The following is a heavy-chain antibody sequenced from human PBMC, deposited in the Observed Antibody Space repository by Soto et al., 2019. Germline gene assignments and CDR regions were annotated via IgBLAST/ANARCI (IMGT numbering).Heavy chain of an antibody. D-gene: IGHD3-10*01. CDR3: ARGNVLLWFGELYFGWFDP. CDR1: GGSISSGGYY. Sequence: QVQLQESGPGLVKPSQTLSLTCTVSGGSISSGGYYWSWIRQHPGKGLEWIGYIYYSGSTYYNPSLKSRVTRSVDTAKNQFSLKLSSVTAADTAVYYCARGNVLLWFGELYFGWFDPWGRGTLVTVSS. J-gene: IGHJ5*02. CDR2: IYYSGST. V-gene: IGHV4-31*03.